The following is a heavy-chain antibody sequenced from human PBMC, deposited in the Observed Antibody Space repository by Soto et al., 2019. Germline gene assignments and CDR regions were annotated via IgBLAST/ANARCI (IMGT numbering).Heavy chain of an antibody. CDR2: INPNSGNT. CDR3: ARGGVGATYFDH. J-gene: IGHJ4*02. Sequence: QVQLVQSGAEVKKPGASVKVSCKASGYTFTNYDINWVRQATGQGLEWMGWINPNSGNTGYAQKFQGRVTMTRNTSISTAYIELNSLRSEDTAVFYCARGGVGATYFDHWGQGSLVTVSS. CDR1: GYTFTNYD. V-gene: IGHV1-8*01. D-gene: IGHD1-26*01.